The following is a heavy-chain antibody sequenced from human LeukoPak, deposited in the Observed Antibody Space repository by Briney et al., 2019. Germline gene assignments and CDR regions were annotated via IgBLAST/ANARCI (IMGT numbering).Heavy chain of an antibody. CDR2: LSGSGVSE. Sequence: GGSLRLSCAASGFTFSNYAMIWVRQAPGKGLEWVSALSGSGVSEYYADSVKGRFTISRDNSKNTLYLQMNSLTVEDTALYYCAKLSQYYESSAYMDYWGQGTLVSVSS. CDR1: GFTFSNYA. CDR3: AKLSQYYESSAYMDY. V-gene: IGHV3-23*01. J-gene: IGHJ4*02. D-gene: IGHD3-22*01.